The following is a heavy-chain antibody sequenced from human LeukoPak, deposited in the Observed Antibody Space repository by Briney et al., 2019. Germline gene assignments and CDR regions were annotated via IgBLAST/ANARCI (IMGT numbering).Heavy chain of an antibody. V-gene: IGHV3-66*01. CDR3: TKYYYDSSGFDY. CDR2: IYSGGST. J-gene: IGHJ4*02. D-gene: IGHD3-22*01. CDR1: GFTVSSNY. Sequence: GGSLRLSCAASGFTVSSNYMSWVRQAPGKGLEWVSVIYSGGSTYYADSVKGRFIISRDNSKNTLYLQMNSLRAEDTAVYYCTKYYYDSSGFDYWGQGTLVTVSS.